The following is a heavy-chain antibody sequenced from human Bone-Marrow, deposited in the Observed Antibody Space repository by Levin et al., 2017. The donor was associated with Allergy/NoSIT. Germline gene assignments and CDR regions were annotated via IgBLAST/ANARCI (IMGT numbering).Heavy chain of an antibody. V-gene: IGHV2-5*02. Sequence: SGPTLVKPTQTVTLTCTVSGFSLSTGGLGVGWLRQPPGKAPEWLALIYWDNDKRYSPSLQSRLTITKDASKNQVVLTMTDMAPGDTATYYCAHRPVQQHDYWYPNWFEPWGQGIPVTVSS. CDR3: AHRPVQQHDYWYPNWFEP. CDR2: IYWDNDK. CDR1: GFSLSTGGLG. J-gene: IGHJ5*02. D-gene: IGHD3-3*01.